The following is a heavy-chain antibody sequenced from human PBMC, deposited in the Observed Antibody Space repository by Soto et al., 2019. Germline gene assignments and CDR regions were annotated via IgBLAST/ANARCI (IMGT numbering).Heavy chain of an antibody. Sequence: RIRQKKGKGLEWIGRIYTRGSTNYNPSVQSRVTMSVDTSKNQFSLKLSSVTAVHTAVYFCERDDTGRGCYYGMDVWGQGTTVT. J-gene: IGHJ6*01. V-gene: IGHV4-4*07. D-gene: IGHD2-15*01. CDR2: IYTRGST. CDR3: ERDDTGRGCYYGMDV.